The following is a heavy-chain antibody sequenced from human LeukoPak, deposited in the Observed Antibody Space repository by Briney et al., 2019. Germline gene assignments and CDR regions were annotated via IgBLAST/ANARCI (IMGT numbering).Heavy chain of an antibody. Sequence: SETLSLTCTVSGGSISSGSYYWSRIRQPAGKGLEWIGRIYTSGSTNYNPSLKSRVTISVDTSKNQFSLKLSSVTAADTAVYYCASSAESVPAIFGVSGPYGMDVWGQGTTVTVSS. CDR1: GGSISSGSYY. CDR3: ASSAESVPAIFGVSGPYGMDV. D-gene: IGHD3-3*01. CDR2: IYTSGST. V-gene: IGHV4-61*02. J-gene: IGHJ6*02.